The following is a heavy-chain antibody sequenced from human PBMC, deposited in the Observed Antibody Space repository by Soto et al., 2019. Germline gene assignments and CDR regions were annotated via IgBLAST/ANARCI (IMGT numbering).Heavy chain of an antibody. V-gene: IGHV4-39*01. J-gene: IGHJ5*02. CDR1: GGSITSSSYY. CDR2: IYYSGST. Sequence: LXESGPGLVKPSETLSLTCTVSGGSITSSSYYWGWIRQPPGKGLEWIGSIYYSGSTYYNPXXXXXVTITVDTSKNQFSLKLSSVTAADTAVYYCATQEVGGSYVYTFDPWGQGTLVTVSS. CDR3: ATQEVGGSYVYTFDP. D-gene: IGHD1-26*01.